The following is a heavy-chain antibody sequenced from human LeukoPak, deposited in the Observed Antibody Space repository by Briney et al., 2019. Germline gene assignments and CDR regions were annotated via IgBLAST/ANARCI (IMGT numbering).Heavy chain of an antibody. V-gene: IGHV3-21*01. CDR1: GFTFSSYS. J-gene: IGHJ4*02. D-gene: IGHD3-22*01. CDR3: ARDLENYYDSSGYYYVGYFDY. Sequence: GGSLGLSCAASGFTFSSYSMNWVRQAPGKGLEWVSSISSSSSYIYYADSVKGRFTISRDNAKNSLYLQMNSLRAEDTAVYYCARDLENYYDSSGYYYVGYFDYWGQGTLVTVSS. CDR2: ISSSSSYI.